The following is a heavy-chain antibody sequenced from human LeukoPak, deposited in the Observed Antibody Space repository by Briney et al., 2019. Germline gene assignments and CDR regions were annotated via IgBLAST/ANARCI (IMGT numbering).Heavy chain of an antibody. CDR2: INSDGSST. V-gene: IGHV3-74*01. Sequence: PGGSLRLSCAASGFTFSSYWMHWVRQAPGKGLVWVSRINSDGSSTSYADSVMGRFTISRDNTKNTLYLQMNSLRAEDTAVYYCALNRGGSTRFDPWGQGTLVTVSS. D-gene: IGHD1/OR15-1a*01. CDR1: GFTFSSYW. J-gene: IGHJ5*02. CDR3: ALNRGGSTRFDP.